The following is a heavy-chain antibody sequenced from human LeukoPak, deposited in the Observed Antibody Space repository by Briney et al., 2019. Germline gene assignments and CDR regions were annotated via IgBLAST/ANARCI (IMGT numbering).Heavy chain of an antibody. CDR1: GFSFGDYA. D-gene: IGHD1-26*01. CDR2: IRSKAYGGTT. CDR3: TREEGGATDY. Sequence: GGSLRLSCTASGFSFGDYAMSWVRQAPGKGVEGVGFIRSKAYGGTTEYAASVKGTFTISRDDSKSIAYLQMNSQKTEDTAIYYCTREEGGATDYWGQGTLVTVSS. V-gene: IGHV3-49*04. J-gene: IGHJ4*02.